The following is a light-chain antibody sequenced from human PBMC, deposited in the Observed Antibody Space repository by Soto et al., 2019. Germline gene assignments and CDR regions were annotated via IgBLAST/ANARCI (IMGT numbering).Light chain of an antibody. V-gene: IGKV3-15*01. CDR2: GAS. CDR3: HQYAGSPIT. CDR1: QSVSID. J-gene: IGKJ5*01. Sequence: EIKMTEARATLSVSRGERATLSCRSSQSVSIDLAWYQQTPGQAPRLLIYGASTRATGIPARFSASGSGTDFTLNISDVQPEDYAVDYCHQYAGSPITFGQGTRLDIK.